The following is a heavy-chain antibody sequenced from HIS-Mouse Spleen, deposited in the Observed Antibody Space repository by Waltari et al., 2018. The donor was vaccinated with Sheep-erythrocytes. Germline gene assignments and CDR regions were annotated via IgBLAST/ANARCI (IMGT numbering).Heavy chain of an antibody. J-gene: IGHJ4*02. CDR1: GGTFSSYA. CDR2: IIPSLGIA. Sequence: QVQLVQSGAEVKKPGSSVKVSCKASGGTFSSYAISWVRQAPGQGLEWMGRIIPSLGIANYAQKFQGRVTITADKSTSTAYMELSSLRSEDTAVYYCAQTGATTPHFDYWGQGTLVTASS. D-gene: IGHD1-26*01. CDR3: AQTGATTPHFDY. V-gene: IGHV1-69*04.